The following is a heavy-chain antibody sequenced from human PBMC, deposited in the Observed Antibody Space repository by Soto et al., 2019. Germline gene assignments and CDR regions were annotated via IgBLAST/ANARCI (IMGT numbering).Heavy chain of an antibody. Sequence: QVQLVQSGAEVKKPGASVKVSCKTSGYTFTTYGISWVRQAPGQGLEWMGWISPYNGNTKYAQKLQGRVTMTADTSTDPAFKDPESLKSDHTGGYYLSGGVVRGFVEYLDHLGQGTLVTRS. D-gene: IGHD3-10*01. CDR1: GYTFTTYG. CDR3: SGGVVRGFVEYLDH. J-gene: IGHJ4*02. CDR2: ISPYNGNT. V-gene: IGHV1-18*01.